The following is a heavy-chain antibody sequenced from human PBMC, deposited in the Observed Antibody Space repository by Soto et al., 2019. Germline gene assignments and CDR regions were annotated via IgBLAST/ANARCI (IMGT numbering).Heavy chain of an antibody. J-gene: IGHJ6*03. Sequence: GASVKVSCKASGYTFTSYAMHWVRQAPGQRLEWMGWINAGNGNTKYSQRFQGRVTITRDTSASTAYMELSSLRSEDTAVYYCARERRYCSGGSCYVGPMEYYYYYMEVWGKGTTVTVSS. CDR3: ARERRYCSGGSCYVGPMEYYYYYMEV. D-gene: IGHD2-15*01. V-gene: IGHV1-3*01. CDR1: GYTFTSYA. CDR2: INAGNGNT.